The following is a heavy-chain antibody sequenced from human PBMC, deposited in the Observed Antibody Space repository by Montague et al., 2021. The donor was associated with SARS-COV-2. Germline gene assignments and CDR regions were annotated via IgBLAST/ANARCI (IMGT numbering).Heavy chain of an antibody. Sequence: PALVKLTQTLTLTCTFSGFSLSTSGVGVGWIRQPPGKALEWLALIYWDDDKRYSPSLKSRLTITKDTSKNQVVLTMTNMDPVDAATYYCAHKYSSFTGPYLDYWGQGTLVTVSS. CDR3: AHKYSSFTGPYLDY. CDR1: GFSLSTSGVG. J-gene: IGHJ4*02. V-gene: IGHV2-5*02. CDR2: IYWDDDK. D-gene: IGHD6-6*01.